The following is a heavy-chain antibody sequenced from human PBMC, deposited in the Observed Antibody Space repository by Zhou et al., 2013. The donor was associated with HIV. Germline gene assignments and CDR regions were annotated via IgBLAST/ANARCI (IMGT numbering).Heavy chain of an antibody. Sequence: QVQLVQSGAEVKKPGASVKVSCKVSGHTLTELSIHWVRQAPGKGLEWVGGFDPEDGGTIYAQIFQGRVTMTEDTSTDTAYMDLRSLRSDDTALYYCATAHYYGSGSYYYDYWGQGTLVTVSS. V-gene: IGHV1-24*01. CDR2: FDPEDGGT. D-gene: IGHD3-10*01. CDR3: ATAHYYGSGSYYYDY. J-gene: IGHJ4*02. CDR1: GHTLTELS.